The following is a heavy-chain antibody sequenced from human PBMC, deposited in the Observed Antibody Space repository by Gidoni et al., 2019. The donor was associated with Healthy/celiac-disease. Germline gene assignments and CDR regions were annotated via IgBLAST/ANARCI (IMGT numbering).Heavy chain of an antibody. Sequence: QVQLVQSGAEGKKPGASVKVSCKASGYTLTSYGISWVRQAPGQGLEWMGWISAYNGNTTYAQKLQGRVTMPTDTSTSTAYMELRSLRSDDTAVYYCARGYGATDEYYFDYWGQGTLVTVSS. D-gene: IGHD4-17*01. CDR1: GYTLTSYG. CDR3: ARGYGATDEYYFDY. CDR2: ISAYNGNT. V-gene: IGHV1-18*01. J-gene: IGHJ4*02.